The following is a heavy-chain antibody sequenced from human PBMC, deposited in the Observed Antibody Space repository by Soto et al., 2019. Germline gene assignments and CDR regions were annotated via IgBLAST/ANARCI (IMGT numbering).Heavy chain of an antibody. Sequence: QVQLQESGPGLVKPSETLSLTCTVSGGSISSYYWSWIRQPPGKGLEWIGYIYYSGSTNYNPSLKSRATISVDPSKNQFSLKLSSVTAADTAVYYCARVRWTVAGPGHFDYWGQGTLVTVSS. CDR2: IYYSGST. J-gene: IGHJ4*02. D-gene: IGHD6-19*01. V-gene: IGHV4-59*01. CDR3: ARVRWTVAGPGHFDY. CDR1: GGSISSYY.